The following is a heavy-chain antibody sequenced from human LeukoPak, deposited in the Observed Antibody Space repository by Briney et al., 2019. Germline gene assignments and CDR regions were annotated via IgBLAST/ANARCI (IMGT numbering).Heavy chain of an antibody. CDR2: ISWNSGSI. CDR3: AKGLSSSWYNEYFQH. V-gene: IGHV3-9*01. CDR1: GFTFDDYA. Sequence: GGSLKLSCAASGFTFDDYAMHWVRQAPGKGLEWVSGISWNSGSIGYADSVKGRFTISRDNAKNSLYLQMNSLRAEDTALYYCAKGLSSSWYNEYFQHWGQGTLVTVSS. D-gene: IGHD6-13*01. J-gene: IGHJ1*01.